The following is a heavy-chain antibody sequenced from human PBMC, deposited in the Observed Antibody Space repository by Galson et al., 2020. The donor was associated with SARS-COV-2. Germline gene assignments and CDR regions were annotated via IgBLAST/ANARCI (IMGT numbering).Heavy chain of an antibody. CDR3: ARTDGYKSYFDY. J-gene: IGHJ4*02. CDR1: GFTFSSYA. CDR2: ISYDGSNK. D-gene: IGHD5-12*01. V-gene: IGHV3-30-3*01. Sequence: GESLKISCAASGFTFSSYAMHWVRQAPGKGLELVAVISYDGSNKYYADSEKGRFTISRDNSKNTLYLQMNSLRAEDTAVYYCARTDGYKSYFDYWGQGTLVTVSS.